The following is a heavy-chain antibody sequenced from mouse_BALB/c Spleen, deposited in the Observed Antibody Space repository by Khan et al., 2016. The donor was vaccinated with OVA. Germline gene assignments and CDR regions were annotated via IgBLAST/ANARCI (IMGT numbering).Heavy chain of an antibody. J-gene: IGHJ2*01. Sequence: VKLLESGPGLVAPSQSLSITCTVTGFSLTSYSIHWIRQPPGKGLEWLGVIWAGGSTNYNSALMSRLSISKDNSKSQVFLKKNSLQTHDTAMYYCARNREPDYFDYWGQGTTLTVSS. CDR3: ARNREPDYFDY. CDR1: GFSLTSYS. V-gene: IGHV2-9*02. CDR2: IWAGGST.